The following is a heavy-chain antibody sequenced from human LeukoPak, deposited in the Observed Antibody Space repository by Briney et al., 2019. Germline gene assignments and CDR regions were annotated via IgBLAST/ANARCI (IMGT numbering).Heavy chain of an antibody. D-gene: IGHD5-18*01. CDR1: GGSFSGYY. J-gene: IGHJ4*02. CDR2: INHSGST. CDR3: AREGSLDTAMVIDY. V-gene: IGHV4-34*01. Sequence: SETLSLTCAVYGGSFSGYYWSWIRQPPGKGLEWIGEINHSGSTNYNPSLKSRVTISVDTSKNQFSLKLSSVTAADTAVYYCAREGSLDTAMVIDYWGQGTLVTVSS.